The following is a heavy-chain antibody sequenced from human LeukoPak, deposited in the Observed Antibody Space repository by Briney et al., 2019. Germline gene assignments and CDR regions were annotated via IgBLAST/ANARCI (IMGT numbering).Heavy chain of an antibody. CDR1: GGSINSYY. D-gene: IGHD2-15*01. Sequence: SETLSLTCKVSGGSINSYYWSWIRQPPGKGLEWVGYIYYIGKTDYNPSLKSRVTISLDTSKNQVSLILTSVTAADTAVYYCARLAVATTSWFDPWGQGTLVTVSS. CDR3: ARLAVATTSWFDP. V-gene: IGHV4-59*01. J-gene: IGHJ5*02. CDR2: IYYIGKT.